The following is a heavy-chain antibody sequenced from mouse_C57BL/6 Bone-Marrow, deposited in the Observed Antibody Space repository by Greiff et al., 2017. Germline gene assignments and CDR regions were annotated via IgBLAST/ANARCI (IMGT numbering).Heavy chain of an antibody. Sequence: QVQLQQPGAELVRPGSSVKLSCKASGYTFTSYWMHWVKQRPIQGLDWIGNIDPSDSETHYNQKFKDKATLTVDKSSSTAYMQLSSLTSEDSAVDYCAREEYYGSRDYWGQGTTLTVSS. J-gene: IGHJ2*01. V-gene: IGHV1-52*01. CDR2: IDPSDSET. CDR3: AREEYYGSRDY. D-gene: IGHD1-1*01. CDR1: GYTFTSYW.